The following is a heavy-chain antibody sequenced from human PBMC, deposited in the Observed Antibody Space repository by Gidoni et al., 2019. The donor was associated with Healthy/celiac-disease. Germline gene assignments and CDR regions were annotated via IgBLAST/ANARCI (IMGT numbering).Heavy chain of an antibody. CDR2: IYYSGST. CDR1: GGSISSSSYY. CDR3: ASHLLHCSSTSCDQYYYYGMDV. J-gene: IGHJ6*02. D-gene: IGHD2-2*01. Sequence: QLQLQESGPGLVKPSETLSLTCTVSGGSISSSSYYWGWIRQPPGKGLEWIGSIYYSGSTYYNPSLKSRVTISVDTSKNQFSLKLSSVTAADTAVDYCASHLLHCSSTSCDQYYYYGMDVWGQGTTVTVSS. V-gene: IGHV4-39*01.